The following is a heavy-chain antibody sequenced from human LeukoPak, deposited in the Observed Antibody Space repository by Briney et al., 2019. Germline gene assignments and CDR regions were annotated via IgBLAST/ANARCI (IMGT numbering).Heavy chain of an antibody. D-gene: IGHD2-21*01. Sequence: GASVKVSCKASGYMFTGYYLHWVRRAPGQGLEWMGRINCINGDTNYAQNFQGRVTMTRDTSISTSYMELRRLKSDDSAVYYCAILGGAVAIPNWFDPWGQGTLITASS. CDR2: INCINGDT. CDR3: AILGGAVAIPNWFDP. CDR1: GYMFTGYY. J-gene: IGHJ5*02. V-gene: IGHV1-2*06.